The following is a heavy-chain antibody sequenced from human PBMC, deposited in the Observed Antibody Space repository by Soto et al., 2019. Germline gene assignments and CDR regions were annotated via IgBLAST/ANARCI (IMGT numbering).Heavy chain of an antibody. D-gene: IGHD2-15*01. CDR1: GGSFSGYY. CDR3: ARVLGFCSGVSCYHYYHYMDV. Sequence: PSETLSLTCAVYGGSFSGYYWSWIRQPPGKGLEWIGEINHSGSTNYNPSLKTRVTISVDTSKNQFSLKLTSVTAADTSVYFCARVLGFCSGVSCYHYYHYMDVWGRGTTVTVSS. CDR2: INHSGST. V-gene: IGHV4-34*01. J-gene: IGHJ6*03.